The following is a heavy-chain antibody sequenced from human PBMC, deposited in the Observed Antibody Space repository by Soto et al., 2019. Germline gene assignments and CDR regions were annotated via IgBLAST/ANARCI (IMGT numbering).Heavy chain of an antibody. Sequence: EVQLLESGGGLVQPGGSLRLSCAASGFTFSSYAMSWVRQAPGKELEWVSAISGSGGSTYYADSVKGRFTISRDNSKNTLYLQMNSLRAEDTAVYYCAKGSSSWYLADYWGQGTLVTVSS. D-gene: IGHD6-13*01. CDR1: GFTFSSYA. CDR2: ISGSGGST. V-gene: IGHV3-23*01. J-gene: IGHJ4*02. CDR3: AKGSSSWYLADY.